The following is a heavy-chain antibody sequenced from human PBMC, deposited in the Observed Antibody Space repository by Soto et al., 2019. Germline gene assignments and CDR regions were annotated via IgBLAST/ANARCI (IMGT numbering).Heavy chain of an antibody. Sequence: QVQLVESGGGVVQPGMSLRLSCAASGFTFRSYAMHWVRQAPGKGLEWVAVISFDGNNKYYADSVKGRFTISRDNSKNTLYLQMSSLRPDDTAVYYCARDPLFESNTFYYNYAMDVWGQGTTVTVSS. CDR1: GFTFRSYA. CDR3: ARDPLFESNTFYYNYAMDV. CDR2: ISFDGNNK. J-gene: IGHJ6*02. D-gene: IGHD3-9*01. V-gene: IGHV3-30-3*01.